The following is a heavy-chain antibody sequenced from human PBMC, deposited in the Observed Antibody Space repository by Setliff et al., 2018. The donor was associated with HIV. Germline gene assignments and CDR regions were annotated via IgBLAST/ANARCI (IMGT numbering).Heavy chain of an antibody. CDR3: AREEKLAVHTTRPPRFDC. Sequence: SETLSLTCTISGGSFGVYRWSWIRQSAGRGLEWIGRIDSSGTTDYKPSLKGRVAISVDTSRNQFSLRVTSVTAADTAVYYCAREEKLAVHTTRPPRFDCWGQGTLVTVSP. V-gene: IGHV4-4*07. D-gene: IGHD5-18*01. CDR1: GGSFGVYR. CDR2: IDSSGTT. J-gene: IGHJ4*02.